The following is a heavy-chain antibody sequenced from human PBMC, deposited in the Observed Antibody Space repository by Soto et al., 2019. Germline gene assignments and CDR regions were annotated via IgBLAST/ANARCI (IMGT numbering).Heavy chain of an antibody. D-gene: IGHD5-18*01. CDR2: ISSSSSYI. CDR1: GFTFSSYS. Sequence: GGSLTLSCAASGFTFSSYSMNWVRQAPGKGLEWVSSISSSSSYIYYADSVKGRFTISRDNSKNTLYLNMNSLRAEDTALYYGAKVVSRRAWIQPEKTYFDPWGQGTLVTVSS. V-gene: IGHV3-21*04. CDR3: AKVVSRRAWIQPEKTYFDP. J-gene: IGHJ5*02.